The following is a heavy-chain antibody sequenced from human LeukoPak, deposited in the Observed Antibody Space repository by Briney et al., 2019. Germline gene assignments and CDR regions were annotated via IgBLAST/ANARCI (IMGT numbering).Heavy chain of an antibody. CDR2: INPNSGGT. V-gene: IGHV1-2*02. CDR1: GYTFTGYY. D-gene: IGHD3-3*01. Sequence: ASVKVSCKASGYTFTGYYMHWVRQAPGQGLEWMGWINPNSGGTNYAQKFQGRVTMTRDTSISTAYMELSRLRSDDTAMYYCARYSYDFWSGYPPEYGMDVWGQGTTVTVSS. J-gene: IGHJ6*02. CDR3: ARYSYDFWSGYPPEYGMDV.